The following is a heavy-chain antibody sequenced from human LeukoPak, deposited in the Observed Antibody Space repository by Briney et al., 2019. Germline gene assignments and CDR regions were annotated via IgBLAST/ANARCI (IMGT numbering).Heavy chain of an antibody. CDR1: GGTFSSYA. CDR2: IIPIFGTA. Sequence: ASVTVPCKASGGTFSSYAISWVRQAPGQGLEWMGGIIPIFGTANYAQKFQGRVTITADESTSTAYMELRSLRSDDTAMYYCARDEDYKVDYWGQGTLVTVSS. CDR3: ARDEDYKVDY. J-gene: IGHJ4*02. D-gene: IGHD4-11*01. V-gene: IGHV1-69*13.